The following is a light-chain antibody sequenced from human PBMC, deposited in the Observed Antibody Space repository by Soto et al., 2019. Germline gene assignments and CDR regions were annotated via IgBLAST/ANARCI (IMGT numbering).Light chain of an antibody. V-gene: IGKV1-5*01. CDR1: QSVSAW. J-gene: IGKJ1*01. Sequence: IQITLGAAPVSASVWHRFTITCRASQSVSAWLAWYQQKPGKAPKFLMYDVSTLESGFPLRFSGGGSGTELTLTINSLQPADFATYYCQQYDSYSKTFGQGTKVDIK. CDR3: QQYDSYSKT. CDR2: DVS.